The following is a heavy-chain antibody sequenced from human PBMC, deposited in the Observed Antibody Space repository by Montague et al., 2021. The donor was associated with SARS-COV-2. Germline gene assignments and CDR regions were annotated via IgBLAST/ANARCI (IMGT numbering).Heavy chain of an antibody. D-gene: IGHD5-24*01. CDR2: IYYGGST. V-gene: IGHV4-59*01. CDR1: GGSISSYY. CDR3: ARVFPRWLQFDPYFDY. Sequence: SQTLSLTCTVSGGSISSYYWSWIRQPPGKGLEWIGYIYYGGSTHYNPSLKSRVTISVDTSKNQFSLKLSSVTAADTAVYYCARVFPRWLQFDPYFDYWGQGTLVTVSS. J-gene: IGHJ4*02.